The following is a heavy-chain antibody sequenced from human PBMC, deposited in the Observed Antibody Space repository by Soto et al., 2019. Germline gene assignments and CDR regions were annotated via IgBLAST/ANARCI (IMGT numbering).Heavy chain of an antibody. CDR1: GFTFSSYA. CDR3: AKTIFRSGWPLYYYGMDV. Sequence: PGGSLRLSCAASGFTFSSYAMSWVRQAPGKGLEWVSAISGSGGSTYYADSVKGRFTISRDNSKNTLYLQMNSLRAEDTAVYYCAKTIFRSGWPLYYYGMDVWGQGTTVTVSS. D-gene: IGHD6-19*01. V-gene: IGHV3-23*01. J-gene: IGHJ6*02. CDR2: ISGSGGST.